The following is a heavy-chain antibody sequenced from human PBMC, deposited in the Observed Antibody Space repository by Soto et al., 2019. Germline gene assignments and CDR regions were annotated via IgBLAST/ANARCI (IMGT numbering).Heavy chain of an antibody. J-gene: IGHJ2*01. Sequence: QVQLQQWGAGQLRPLETLSLTCGVSGGSFSGYYWAWIRQSPGKGLEWIGEINDRGSINYNPSLKSRVSISVDTSKNHYSLNLRSVTAADTAVYYRARESHDILTGPPWVWYFDLWGRGTLVTVSS. CDR2: INDRGSI. V-gene: IGHV4-34*01. D-gene: IGHD3-9*01. CDR3: ARESHDILTGPPWVWYFDL. CDR1: GGSFSGYY.